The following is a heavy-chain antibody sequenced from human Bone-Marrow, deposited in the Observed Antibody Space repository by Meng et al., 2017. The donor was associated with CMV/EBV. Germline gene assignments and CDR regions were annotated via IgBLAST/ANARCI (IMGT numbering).Heavy chain of an antibody. CDR3: ARVGSSSWSLAIDY. V-gene: IGHV3-7*01. CDR2: INQDETEK. CDR1: GFIFSGFW. D-gene: IGHD6-13*01. J-gene: IGHJ4*02. Sequence: GESRKISCAASGFIFSGFWMSWVRQAPGRGLEWVANINQDETEKYYVDSVKGRFTISRDNAKNSLYLQMNSLRAEDTAVYYCARVGSSSWSLAIDYWGQGTLVTVSS.